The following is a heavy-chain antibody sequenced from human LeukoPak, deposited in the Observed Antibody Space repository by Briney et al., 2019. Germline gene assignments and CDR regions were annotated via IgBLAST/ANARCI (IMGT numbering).Heavy chain of an antibody. CDR2: MNPNSGNT. CDR3: ARGRGLSKYSSSSPLSY. V-gene: IGHV1-8*01. J-gene: IGHJ4*02. Sequence: ASVKVSCKASGYTFTSYDINWVRQATGQGLEWMGWMNPNSGNTGYAQKFQGRVTMTRNTSISTAYMELSSLRSEDTAVYYCARGRGLSKYSSSSPLSYWGQGTLVTVSS. D-gene: IGHD6-6*01. CDR1: GYTFTSYD.